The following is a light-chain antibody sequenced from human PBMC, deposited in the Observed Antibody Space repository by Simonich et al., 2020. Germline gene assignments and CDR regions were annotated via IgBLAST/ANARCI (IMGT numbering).Light chain of an antibody. Sequence: QSALTQPPSASVSPGQSVTISCTGTSSNDGVYNYVFWYQHHPGKDPKFMIYEVSKRLSWVPDSISGSKSGNTASLPVSGLQAEDDADYYCSSYAGSNNFVVFGGGTKLTVL. V-gene: IGLV2-8*01. CDR3: SSYAGSNNFVV. CDR2: EVS. CDR1: SSNDGVYNY. J-gene: IGLJ3*02.